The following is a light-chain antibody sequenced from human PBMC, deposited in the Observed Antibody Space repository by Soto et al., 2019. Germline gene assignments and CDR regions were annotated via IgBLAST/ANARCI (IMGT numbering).Light chain of an antibody. CDR1: SSDVGGYNY. CDR3: SSYTSSSTPV. CDR2: DVS. V-gene: IGLV2-14*01. J-gene: IGLJ2*01. Sequence: QSALTQPASVSGSPGQSITISCTGTSSDVGGYNYVSWYQQHPGKAPKLMIYDVSNRPSGVSNRFSGSKSGNTASLTISGLQAEDEADYYCSSYTSSSTPVFGGGTKLT.